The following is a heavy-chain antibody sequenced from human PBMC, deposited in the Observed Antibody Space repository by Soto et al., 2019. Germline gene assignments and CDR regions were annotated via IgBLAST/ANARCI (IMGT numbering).Heavy chain of an antibody. D-gene: IGHD3-3*01. V-gene: IGHV3-23*01. CDR3: AKNADFWSGYYTGMDV. CDR2: ISSSGDGT. J-gene: IGHJ6*02. Sequence: GGSLRLSCAASGFTFNTYAMTWVRQAPGKGLEWVSIISSSGDGTYYVDSVKGRFTISRDNSRNTLNLQMNNLRAEDTAVYYCAKNADFWSGYYTGMDVWGQGTTVTVSS. CDR1: GFTFNTYA.